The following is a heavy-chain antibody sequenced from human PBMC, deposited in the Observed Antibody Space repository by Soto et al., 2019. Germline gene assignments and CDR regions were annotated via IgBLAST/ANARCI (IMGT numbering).Heavy chain of an antibody. CDR2: INPSGGST. D-gene: IGHD3-22*01. Sequence: ASVKVSCKASGYTFTSYYMHWVRQAPGQGLEWMGIINPSGGSTSYAQKFQGRVTMTRDTSTSTVYMELSSLRAEDTAVYYCANRYYYDSSGYRDAFDIWGQGTMVTVS. CDR1: GYTFTSYY. V-gene: IGHV1-46*01. CDR3: ANRYYYDSSGYRDAFDI. J-gene: IGHJ3*02.